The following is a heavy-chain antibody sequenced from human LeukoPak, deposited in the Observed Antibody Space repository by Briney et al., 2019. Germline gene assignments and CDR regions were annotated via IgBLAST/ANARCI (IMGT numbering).Heavy chain of an antibody. V-gene: IGHV3-23*01. J-gene: IGHJ6*02. CDR2: ISASGSTT. CDR1: GFTFTNYA. D-gene: IGHD1-14*01. Sequence: PGGSLRLSCAASGFTFTNYAMNWVRQAPGKGLEWVSAISASGSTTYYTDSVKGRFTISRDNSKNTLYLRMNSLRAGDTAVYYCAKGAITYYYYAMDVWGQGTTVTVSS. CDR3: AKGAITYYYYAMDV.